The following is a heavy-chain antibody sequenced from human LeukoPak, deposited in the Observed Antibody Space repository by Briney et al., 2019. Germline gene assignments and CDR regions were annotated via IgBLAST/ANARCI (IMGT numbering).Heavy chain of an antibody. CDR3: ARDVTGTTPFDY. CDR1: GYIFSNYG. Sequence: GASVKVSCKASGYIFSNYGISWVRQAPGQGLEWMGWISAKNGDTNYIQKLRGRVTMTTDTSTSTAYMELWSLRSDDTAVYYCARDVTGTTPFDYWGQGTLVTVSS. CDR2: ISAKNGDT. D-gene: IGHD1-7*01. V-gene: IGHV1-18*01. J-gene: IGHJ4*02.